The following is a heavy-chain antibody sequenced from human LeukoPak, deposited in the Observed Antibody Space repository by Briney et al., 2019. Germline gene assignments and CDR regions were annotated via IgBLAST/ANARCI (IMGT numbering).Heavy chain of an antibody. CDR1: GGSISNLYYY. J-gene: IGHJ3*02. V-gene: IGHV4-39*07. CDR2: IDYSGGT. D-gene: IGHD2-21*01. CDR3: ARVGAYCGGDCYYSAFDI. Sequence: PSDTLSLTCSVSGGSISNLYYYWGWIRQPPGKGLEWIGSIDYSGGTYYNESLTSRVTISADTSKNQFSLKLSSVTAADTAVYYCARVGAYCGGDCYYSAFDIWGQGTMVTVSS.